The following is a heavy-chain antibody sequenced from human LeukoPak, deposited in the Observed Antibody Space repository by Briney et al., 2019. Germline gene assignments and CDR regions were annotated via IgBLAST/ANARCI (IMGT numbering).Heavy chain of an antibody. CDR3: ARGPRRAAAAPEY. CDR1: GGSFSGYY. D-gene: IGHD6-13*01. V-gene: IGHV4-34*01. Sequence: PSETLSLTCAVYGGSFSGYYWSWIRQPPGKGLEWLGEINHGGGANYNPSLKSRVTISVDTSKNQFSLKLSSVTAADTAVYHCARGPRRAAAAPEYWGQGTLVTVSS. J-gene: IGHJ4*02. CDR2: INHGGGA.